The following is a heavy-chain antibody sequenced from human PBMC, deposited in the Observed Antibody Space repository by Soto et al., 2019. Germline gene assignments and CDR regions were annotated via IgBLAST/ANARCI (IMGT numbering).Heavy chain of an antibody. CDR2: MNPNSGNT. D-gene: IGHD6-6*01. J-gene: IGHJ6*03. CDR3: ARGREYSSRQLYTRDYYYMDV. CDR1: GYTFTSYD. V-gene: IGHV1-8*01. Sequence: ASVKVSCKASGYTFTSYDINWVRQATGQGLEWMGWMNPNSGNTGYAQKFQGRVTMTRNTSISTAYMELSSLRSEDTAVYYCARGREYSSRQLYTRDYYYMDVWGKGTTVTVSS.